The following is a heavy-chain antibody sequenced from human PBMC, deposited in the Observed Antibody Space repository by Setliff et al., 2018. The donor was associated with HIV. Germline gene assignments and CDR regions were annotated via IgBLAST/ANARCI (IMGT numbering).Heavy chain of an antibody. CDR3: ARFHCGLSRYFDL. CDR2: IYYSGST. Sequence: SETLSLTCTVFGASISGGDYYWSWIRQPPGNGLEWIGYIYYSGSTYYNPSLNSRLTILVDTSKNQFSLKLNSVTAADTAVYYCARFHCGLSRYFDLWGRGTLVTVSS. D-gene: IGHD2-21*02. CDR1: GASISGGDYY. V-gene: IGHV4-30-4*08. J-gene: IGHJ2*01.